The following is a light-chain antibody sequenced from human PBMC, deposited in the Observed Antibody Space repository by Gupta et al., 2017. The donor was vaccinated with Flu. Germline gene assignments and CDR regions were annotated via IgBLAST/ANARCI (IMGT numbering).Light chain of an antibody. CDR2: EVT. Sequence: QSALTQPPSMSGSPGKSTPISCPGTSSDIGGYNYVSWYQQHPGKVPKLMIYEVTNRPSGVSNRFSGSKSGNTASLTISGLQAEDEADYYCSSYVSSATWVFGGGTKLTVL. V-gene: IGLV2-14*01. J-gene: IGLJ3*02. CDR1: SSDIGGYNY. CDR3: SSYVSSATWV.